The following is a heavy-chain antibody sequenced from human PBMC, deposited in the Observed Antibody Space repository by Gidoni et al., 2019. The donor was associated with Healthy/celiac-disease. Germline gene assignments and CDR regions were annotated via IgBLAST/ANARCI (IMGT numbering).Heavy chain of an antibody. V-gene: IGHV4-34*01. CDR3: ARVPIPSPRYRGAFDI. Sequence: STNYNPSLKSRVTISVDTSKNQFSLKLSSVTAADTAVYYCARVPIPSPRYRGAFDIWGQGTMVTVSS. D-gene: IGHD3-10*01. CDR2: ST. J-gene: IGHJ3*02.